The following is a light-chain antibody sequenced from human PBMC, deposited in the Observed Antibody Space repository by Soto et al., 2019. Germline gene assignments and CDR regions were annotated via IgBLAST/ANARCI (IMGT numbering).Light chain of an antibody. J-gene: IGLJ3*02. V-gene: IGLV2-14*01. CDR3: SSYTGSSTLV. CDR2: EVT. Sequence: QSALTQPASASGSPGQSITISCTGTSSDIGYSMYVSWLQQHPGKAPKSMIYEVTHRSSGVSNRYSGSKSGNTASLTISGLQAEDEAYYYGSSYTGSSTLVFGGGTKLTVL. CDR1: SSDIGYSMY.